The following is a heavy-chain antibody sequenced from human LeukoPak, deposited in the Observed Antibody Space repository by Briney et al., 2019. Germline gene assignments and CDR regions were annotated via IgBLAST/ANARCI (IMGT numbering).Heavy chain of an antibody. CDR2: ISWDGVIA. CDR3: AKEVSGGSYYEWVEN. V-gene: IGHV3-43*01. D-gene: IGHD3-16*01. CDR1: GFVFDDYT. Sequence: GGSLRLSCAAPGFVFDDYTMHWVRQAPGKGLEWVSLISWDGVIAHYSDSVKGRFTISRDNSKNSLYLQMNSLRTEDSALYYCAKEVSGGSYYEWVENWGQGTLVTVSS. J-gene: IGHJ4*02.